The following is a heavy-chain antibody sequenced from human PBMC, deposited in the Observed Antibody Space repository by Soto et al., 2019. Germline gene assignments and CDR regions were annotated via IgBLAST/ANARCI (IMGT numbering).Heavy chain of an antibody. V-gene: IGHV5-51*01. D-gene: IGHD6-6*01. Sequence: GESLKISCKGSGYSFTCYWIGWVRQMPGKGLEWMGIIYPGDSDTRYSPSFQGQVTISADKSISTAYLQWSSLKASDTAMYYCARHGGVEIAARWGMDVWGQGTTVTVSS. CDR3: ARHGGVEIAARWGMDV. J-gene: IGHJ6*02. CDR1: GYSFTCYW. CDR2: IYPGDSDT.